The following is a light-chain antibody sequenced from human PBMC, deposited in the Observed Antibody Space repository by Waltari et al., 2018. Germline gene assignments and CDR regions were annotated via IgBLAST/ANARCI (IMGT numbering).Light chain of an antibody. CDR1: SAPVTSAHF. CDR3: LLSYHDAVI. V-gene: IGLV7-46*01. Sequence: QAVVTQEPSLTVSPGGTFTLPCGSSSAPVTSAHFPYWFQQKPGQAPRTLISETSNRLSWTPARFSGSLLGGKAALTLSDAQPDDDADYYCLLSYHDAVIFGGGTKLTVL. CDR2: ETS. J-gene: IGLJ2*01.